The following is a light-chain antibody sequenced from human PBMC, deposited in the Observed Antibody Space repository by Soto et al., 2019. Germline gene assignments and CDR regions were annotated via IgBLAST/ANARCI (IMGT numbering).Light chain of an antibody. J-gene: IGLJ1*01. Sequence: QSALTQPRSVSGSPGQSVTISCTGTSSDVGGYNHVSWYQQHPGKAPKLMIYDVSKRPSGVPDRVSGSKSGNTASLTISGLQAEDEADYYCCSYTGNNYVFGSGTKLTVL. CDR3: CSYTGNNYV. CDR1: SSDVGGYNH. CDR2: DVS. V-gene: IGLV2-11*01.